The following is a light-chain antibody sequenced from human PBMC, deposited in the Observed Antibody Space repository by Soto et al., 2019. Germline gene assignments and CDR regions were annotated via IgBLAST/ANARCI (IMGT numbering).Light chain of an antibody. V-gene: IGKV3-11*01. CDR3: HQRSEWPLT. CDR1: QSVGSY. J-gene: IGKJ5*01. CDR2: DAS. Sequence: EIVLTQSPATLSLSPGEGATLSCRASQSVGSYLAWYQQKPGLPPRLLIYDASNRATGVPARFSGSGSGTDFTLMISSLEPEDFAVYYCHQRSEWPLTFGQGTRLEIK.